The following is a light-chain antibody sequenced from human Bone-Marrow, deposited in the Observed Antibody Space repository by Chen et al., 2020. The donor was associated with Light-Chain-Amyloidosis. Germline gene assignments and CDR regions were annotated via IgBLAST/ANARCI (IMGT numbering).Light chain of an antibody. CDR1: SSDVGSYNL. V-gene: IGLV2-23*02. Sequence: QSALTQHASVCGSPRQSITIPCTGSSSDVGSYNLVSWYQQHPGKAPKLMIYEVSKRPSGVSNRFSGSKSGNTASLTISGLQTEDEADYYCCSYAGSSTFVVVFGGGTKLTVL. CDR3: CSYAGSSTFVVV. CDR2: EVS. J-gene: IGLJ2*01.